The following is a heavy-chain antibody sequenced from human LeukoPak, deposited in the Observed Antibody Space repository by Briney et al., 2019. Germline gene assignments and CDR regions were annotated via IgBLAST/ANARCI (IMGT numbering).Heavy chain of an antibody. V-gene: IGHV1-46*01. CDR2: INPSGGST. Sequence: ASVKVSCKASGYTFTSYYMHWVRQAPGQGLEWMGIINPSGGSTSYAQKFQGRVTMTRDTSTSTVYMELSSLRSEDTAVYYCAREGGITIFGVVNNWFDPWGQGTLVTVSS. CDR3: AREGGITIFGVVNNWFDP. D-gene: IGHD3-3*01. CDR1: GYTFTSYY. J-gene: IGHJ5*02.